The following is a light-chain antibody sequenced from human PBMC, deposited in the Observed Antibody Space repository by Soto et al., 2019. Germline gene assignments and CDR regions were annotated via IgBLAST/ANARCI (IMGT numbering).Light chain of an antibody. CDR3: QQYGSSPRT. Sequence: PGERATLSCRASQSVSSSSLAWYQQKRGQAPRHLIHGASNRATGIPDRFSGSGSGTDFTLTISRLEPEDFAVYYCQQYGSSPRTFGQGTKVDIK. CDR1: QSVSSSS. V-gene: IGKV3-20*01. CDR2: GAS. J-gene: IGKJ1*01.